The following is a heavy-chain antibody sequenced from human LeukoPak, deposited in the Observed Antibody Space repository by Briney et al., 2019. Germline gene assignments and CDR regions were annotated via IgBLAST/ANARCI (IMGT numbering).Heavy chain of an antibody. CDR3: ARWGEVYWYFDL. D-gene: IGHD3-16*01. V-gene: IGHV4-4*07. CDR2: IHTSGST. CDR1: GDSINSYY. J-gene: IGHJ2*01. Sequence: SETLSLTCSVSGDSINSYYWSWIRQPAGKGLEWIGRIHTSGSTNYNPSLKSRVTISVDTSKNQFSLKLSSVTAADTAVYYCARWGEVYWYFDLWGRGTLVTVSS.